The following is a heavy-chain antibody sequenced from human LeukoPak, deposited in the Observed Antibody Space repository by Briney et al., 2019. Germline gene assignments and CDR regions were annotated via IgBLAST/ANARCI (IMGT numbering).Heavy chain of an antibody. CDR2: ISSSSSTI. J-gene: IGHJ4*02. D-gene: IGHD6-13*01. CDR1: GFTFSSYS. CDR3: AREHSSSWDQFDY. Sequence: GGSLRLSYAASGFTFSSYSMNWVRQAPGKGLEWVSYISSSSSTIYYADSVKGRFTISRDNAKDSLYLQMNSLRAEDTAVYYCAREHSSSWDQFDYWGQGTLVTVSS. V-gene: IGHV3-48*04.